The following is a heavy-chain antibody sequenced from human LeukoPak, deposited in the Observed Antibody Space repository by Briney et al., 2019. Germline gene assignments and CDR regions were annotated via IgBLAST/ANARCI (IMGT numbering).Heavy chain of an antibody. V-gene: IGHV3-21*04. Sequence: PGGSLRLSCAASEFTFSSYNMNWVRQAPGKGLEWVSSISSFSSYIYYADSVKGRFTISRDNAKNSLYLQMSSLRAEDTAVYYCAKGSGSYYNLGAFDIWGQGTMVTVSS. D-gene: IGHD3-10*01. CDR3: AKGSGSYYNLGAFDI. CDR1: EFTFSSYN. CDR2: ISSFSSYI. J-gene: IGHJ3*02.